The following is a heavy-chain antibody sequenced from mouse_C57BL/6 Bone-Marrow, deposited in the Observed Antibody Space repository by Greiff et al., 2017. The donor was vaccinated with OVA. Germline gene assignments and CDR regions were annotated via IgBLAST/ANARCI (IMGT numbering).Heavy chain of an antibody. CDR1: GYTFTSSW. CDR2: IHPNSGST. Sequence: VQLQQPGAELVKPGASVKLSCKASGYTFTSSWMHWVKQRPGQGLEWIGLIHPNSGSTNYNETFKSKATLTVDKSSSTAYMQLSSLTSEDSAVYDCAKYYYGTFDYGGQGTTLTVSS. V-gene: IGHV1-64*01. D-gene: IGHD1-1*01. J-gene: IGHJ2*01. CDR3: AKYYYGTFDY.